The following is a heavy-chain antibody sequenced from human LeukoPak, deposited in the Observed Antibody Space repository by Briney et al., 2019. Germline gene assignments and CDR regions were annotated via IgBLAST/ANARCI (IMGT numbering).Heavy chain of an antibody. J-gene: IGHJ5*02. Sequence: SETLSLTCTVSGGSISSSSYYWGWIRQPPGKGLEWIGSTYYSGGTYYNPSLKSRVTISVDTSKNQFSLKLSSVTAADTAVYYCARHLTPPPGDSYGYLVGSFDPWGQGTLVTVSS. D-gene: IGHD5-18*01. V-gene: IGHV4-39*01. CDR2: TYYSGGT. CDR1: GGSISSSSYY. CDR3: ARHLTPPPGDSYGYLVGSFDP.